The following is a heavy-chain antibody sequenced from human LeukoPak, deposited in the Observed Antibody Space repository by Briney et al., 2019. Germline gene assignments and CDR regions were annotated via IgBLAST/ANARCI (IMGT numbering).Heavy chain of an antibody. CDR2: IKSKTDGGTT. V-gene: IGHV3-15*01. CDR1: GFTFSNAW. J-gene: IGHJ4*02. Sequence: PGGSLRLSCAASGFTFSNAWMSWVRQAPGKGLEWVGRIKSKTDGGTTDYAAPVKGRFTISRDDSKNTLYLQMNSLKTEDTAVYYCTTHSLRYFDWLSRYYFDYWGQGTLVTVSS. D-gene: IGHD3-9*01. CDR3: TTHSLRYFDWLSRYYFDY.